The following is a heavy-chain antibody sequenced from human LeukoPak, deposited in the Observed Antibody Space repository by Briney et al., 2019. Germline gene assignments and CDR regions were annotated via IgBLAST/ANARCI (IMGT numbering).Heavy chain of an antibody. V-gene: IGHV3-33*06. D-gene: IGHD3-10*01. Sequence: PGGSLRLSCAASGFTFSSYGMHWVRQAPGKGLEWVAVIWYDGSNKYHADSVKGRFTISRDNSKNTLYLQMNSLRAEDMAVYYCAKDLLWFGEPYYMDVWGKGTTVTVSS. CDR3: AKDLLWFGEPYYMDV. CDR1: GFTFSSYG. CDR2: IWYDGSNK. J-gene: IGHJ6*03.